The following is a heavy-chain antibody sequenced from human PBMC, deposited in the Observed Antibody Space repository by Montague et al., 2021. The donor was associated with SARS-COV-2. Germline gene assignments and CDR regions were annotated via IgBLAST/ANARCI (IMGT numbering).Heavy chain of an antibody. CDR3: ASPTDYYDSSGSDAFDI. D-gene: IGHD3-22*01. V-gene: IGHV4-39*01. J-gene: IGHJ3*02. CDR1: GGSISSSYYY. CDR2: IYYSGST. Sequence: SETLSLTCTVSGGSISSSYYYWGWLRQPPGKGLVWIVSIYYSGSTYYYPSLKSPVTIFVDTSKNQFSLKLSSVTAADTAVYYCASPTDYYDSSGSDAFDIWGQGTMVTVSS.